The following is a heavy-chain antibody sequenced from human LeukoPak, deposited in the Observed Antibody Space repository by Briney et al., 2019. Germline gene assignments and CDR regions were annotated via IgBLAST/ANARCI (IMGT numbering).Heavy chain of an antibody. CDR3: AIRPGIAVADTDY. CDR2: VWYDGSNK. CDR1: GFTFSSYG. V-gene: IGHV3-30*02. D-gene: IGHD6-19*01. Sequence: GGSLRLSCAASGFTFSSYGMHWVRQAPGKGLEWVAVVWYDGSNKYYADSVKGRFTISRDNSKNTLYLQMNSLRAEDTAVYYCAIRPGIAVADTDYWGQGTLVTVSS. J-gene: IGHJ4*02.